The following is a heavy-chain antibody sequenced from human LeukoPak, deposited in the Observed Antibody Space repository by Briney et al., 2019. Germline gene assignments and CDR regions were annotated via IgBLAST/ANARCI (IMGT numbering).Heavy chain of an antibody. Sequence: GESLKISCKCSGYSFTSYWIGWVRHMPGKGLEWMGIIYPGDSDTRYSPSFQGQVTISADKSISTAYLQWSSLKASDTAMYYCASPSSSGYSFWAFDIWGQGTMVTVSS. D-gene: IGHD3-22*01. V-gene: IGHV5-51*01. J-gene: IGHJ3*02. CDR3: ASPSSSGYSFWAFDI. CDR1: GYSFTSYW. CDR2: IYPGDSDT.